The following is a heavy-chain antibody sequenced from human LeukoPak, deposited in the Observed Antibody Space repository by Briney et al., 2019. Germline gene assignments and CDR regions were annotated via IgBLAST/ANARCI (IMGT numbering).Heavy chain of an antibody. CDR1: GFIFSSYG. CDR3: ARDPRSSSSYRFDY. D-gene: IGHD6-6*01. J-gene: IGHJ4*01. V-gene: IGHV3-33*01. CDR2: IWNDGSNK. Sequence: GGSLRLSRAASGFIFSSYGMHWVRQAPGKGLEWVAVIWNDGSNKYYADSVKGRFTISRDNSKNTLYLQMNSLRAEDTAVYHCARDPRSSSSYRFDYWGQGTLVTVTS.